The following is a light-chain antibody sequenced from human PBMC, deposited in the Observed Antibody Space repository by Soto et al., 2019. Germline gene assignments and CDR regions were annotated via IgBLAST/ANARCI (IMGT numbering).Light chain of an antibody. CDR3: QQYYSHPLT. CDR1: RGIDDR. CDR2: FAS. V-gene: IGKV1D-16*01. J-gene: IGKJ5*01. Sequence: DIPMTQSPSSLSASVGDRVTITCRASRGIDDRLAWYQQKPEKAPISLIYFASNLQDWVPSRFSGSGSGTEFTITISTLQPEDFAPYSCQQYYSHPLTFGKGTRLDIE.